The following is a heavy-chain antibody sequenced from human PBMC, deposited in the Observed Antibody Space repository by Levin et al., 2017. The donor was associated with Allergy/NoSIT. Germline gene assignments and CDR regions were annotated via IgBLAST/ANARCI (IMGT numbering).Heavy chain of an antibody. V-gene: IGHV3-43*01. CDR2: ISWDGGST. Sequence: GGSLRLSCAASGFTFDDYTMHWVRQAPGKGLEWVSLISWDGGSTYYADSVKGRFTISRDNSKNSLYLQMNSLRTEDTALYYCAKDMRPGGSYYTFDYWGQGTLVTVSS. D-gene: IGHD1-26*01. CDR3: AKDMRPGGSYYTFDY. CDR1: GFTFDDYT. J-gene: IGHJ4*02.